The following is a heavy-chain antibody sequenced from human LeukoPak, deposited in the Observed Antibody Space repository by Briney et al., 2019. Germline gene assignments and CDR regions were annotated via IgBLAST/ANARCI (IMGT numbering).Heavy chain of an antibody. J-gene: IGHJ4*02. Sequence: ASVKVSCKASGYIFTGYYMHWVRQAPGQGLEWMGWINPSSGGTDYGQKFQGRVTMTRDTSISTSYMELSSLRSDDTAVYYCASQGLWFGEFTLDSWGQGTLVTVSS. V-gene: IGHV1-2*02. D-gene: IGHD3-10*01. CDR2: INPSSGGT. CDR3: ASQGLWFGEFTLDS. CDR1: GYIFTGYY.